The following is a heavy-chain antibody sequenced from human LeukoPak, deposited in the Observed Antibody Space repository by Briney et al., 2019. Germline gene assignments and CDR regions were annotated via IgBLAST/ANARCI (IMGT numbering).Heavy chain of an antibody. CDR3: ANLLRWEPY. Sequence: PGGSLRLSCAASGFTFSSYEMNWVRQAPGKGLEWVSYISGSGSTIYYADSVKGRFTISRDNAKNTLYLQMNSLRAEDTAVYYCANLLRWEPYWGQGTLVTVSS. CDR1: GFTFSSYE. CDR2: ISGSGSTI. J-gene: IGHJ4*02. D-gene: IGHD4-23*01. V-gene: IGHV3-48*03.